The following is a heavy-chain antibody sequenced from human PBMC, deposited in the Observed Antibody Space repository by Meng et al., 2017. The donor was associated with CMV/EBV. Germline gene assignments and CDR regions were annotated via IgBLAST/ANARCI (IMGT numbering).Heavy chain of an antibody. D-gene: IGHD6-13*01. V-gene: IGHV3-64*02. Sequence: GESLKISCAASGFTFSSYAMHWVRQAPGKGLEYVSAISSSGGSTYYADSVKGRFTISRDNSKNALYLQIGSLRAENMAVYYCASGLYSNPPCCYYGMDVWGQGTTVTVSS. CDR3: ASGLYSNPPCCYYGMDV. CDR2: ISSSGGST. CDR1: GFTFSSYA. J-gene: IGHJ6*02.